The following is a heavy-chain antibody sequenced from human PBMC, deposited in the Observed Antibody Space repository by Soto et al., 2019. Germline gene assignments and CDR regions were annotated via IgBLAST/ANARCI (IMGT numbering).Heavy chain of an antibody. CDR1: GGSISSYY. Sequence: PSETLSLTCTVSGGSISSYYWSWIRQPPWKGLEWIGYIYYSGSTNYNPSLKSRVTISVDTSKNQFSLKLSSVTAADTAVYYCARVYYDFWSCPNYYYGMDVWGQGTTVTVSS. J-gene: IGHJ6*02. D-gene: IGHD3-3*01. V-gene: IGHV4-59*01. CDR2: IYYSGST. CDR3: ARVYYDFWSCPNYYYGMDV.